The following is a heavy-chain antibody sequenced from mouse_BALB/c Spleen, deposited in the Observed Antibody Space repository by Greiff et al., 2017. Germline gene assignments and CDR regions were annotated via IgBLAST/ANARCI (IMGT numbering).Heavy chain of an antibody. J-gene: IGHJ3*01. V-gene: IGHV5-17*02. Sequence: EVQGVESGGGLVQPGGSRKLSCAASGFTFSSFGMHWVRQAPEKGLEWVAYISSGSSTIYYADTVKGRFTISRDNPKNTLFLQMTSLRSEDTAMYYCARSSYVEWFAYWGQGTLVTVSA. CDR3: ARSSYVEWFAY. CDR2: ISSGSSTI. CDR1: GFTFSSFG. D-gene: IGHD2-10*01.